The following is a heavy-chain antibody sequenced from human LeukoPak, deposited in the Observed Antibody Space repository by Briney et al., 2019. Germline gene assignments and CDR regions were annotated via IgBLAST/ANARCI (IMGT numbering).Heavy chain of an antibody. Sequence: PGGSLRLSCAASGFTFSDYYMSWIRQAPGKGVEWVSYIGDSGSPIYYADSVKGRFTISRDNAKNSLYLQMNSLRAEDTAVYYCVRGPSDSSLPGYWGQGTLVAVSS. CDR2: IGDSGSPI. J-gene: IGHJ4*02. CDR1: GFTFSDYY. D-gene: IGHD3-22*01. CDR3: VRGPSDSSLPGY. V-gene: IGHV3-11*01.